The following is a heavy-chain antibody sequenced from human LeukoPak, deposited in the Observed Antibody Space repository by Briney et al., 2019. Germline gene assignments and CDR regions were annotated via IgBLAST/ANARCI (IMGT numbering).Heavy chain of an antibody. Sequence: VASVKVSCKASGYTSTGYYMHWVRQAPGQGLEWMGWINPNSGGTNYAQKFQGRVTMTRDTSISTAYMELSRLRSDDTAVYYCASHYYDSSGYYSDYWGQGTLVTVSS. D-gene: IGHD3-22*01. CDR2: INPNSGGT. J-gene: IGHJ4*02. CDR1: GYTSTGYY. V-gene: IGHV1-2*02. CDR3: ASHYYDSSGYYSDY.